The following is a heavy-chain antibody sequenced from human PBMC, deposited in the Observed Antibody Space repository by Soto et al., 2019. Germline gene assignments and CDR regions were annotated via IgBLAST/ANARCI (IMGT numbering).Heavy chain of an antibody. D-gene: IGHD3-3*01. J-gene: IGHJ6*02. CDR1: GFTFSNYA. CDR2: IGGSGGRP. V-gene: IGHV3-23*01. Sequence: GGSLRLSCAASGFTFSNYAMGWVRQAPGKGLEWVSAIGGSGGRPYYADSVKGRFTISRDNSKNTLYLQMSSLRAEDTAVYYCVKFGITIFGVVIVGDYYYGMDVWGQGTTVTVSS. CDR3: VKFGITIFGVVIVGDYYYGMDV.